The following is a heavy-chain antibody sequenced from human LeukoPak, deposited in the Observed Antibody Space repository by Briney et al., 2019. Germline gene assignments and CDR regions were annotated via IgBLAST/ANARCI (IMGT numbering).Heavy chain of an antibody. Sequence: PSETLSLTCTVSGGSISSSSYSWGWIRQPPGKGLEWIGSIYYSGSTYYNPSLKSRVTISVDTSKNQFSLKLSSVTAADTAVYYCARHKGANAEKRYYFDYWGQGTLVTVSS. V-gene: IGHV4-39*01. CDR3: ARHKGANAEKRYYFDY. J-gene: IGHJ4*02. CDR2: IYYSGST. CDR1: GGSISSSSYS. D-gene: IGHD1-26*01.